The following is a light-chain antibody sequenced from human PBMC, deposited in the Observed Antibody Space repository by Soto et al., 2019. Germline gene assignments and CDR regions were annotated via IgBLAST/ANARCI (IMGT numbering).Light chain of an antibody. CDR1: ERLSSVY. J-gene: IGKJ5*01. CDR2: GAS. Sequence: DIVLTQPPDTLSLSPGERATLSCRASERLSSVYLAWYQQRPGQPPRLLIYGASNRATGIPDRFSGSGSGTDFTLIINRLEPEDVAIYYCQQYGGSPRITFGQGTRLEIK. V-gene: IGKV3-20*01. CDR3: QQYGGSPRIT.